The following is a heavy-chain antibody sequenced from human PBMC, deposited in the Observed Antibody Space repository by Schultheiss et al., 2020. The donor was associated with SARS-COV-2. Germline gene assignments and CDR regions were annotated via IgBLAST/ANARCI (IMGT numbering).Heavy chain of an antibody. V-gene: IGHV1-18*04. J-gene: IGHJ4*02. CDR2: ISGYNGNT. D-gene: IGHD5-12*01. CDR3: ARDSGGYSGLLDY. Sequence: ASVKVSCKASGYTFTGYYMHWVRQAPGQGLEWMGWISGYNGNTNYAQKLQGRVTMTTDTSTSTAYMELRSLRSDDTAVYYCARDSGGYSGLLDYWGQGTLVTVSS. CDR1: GYTFTGYY.